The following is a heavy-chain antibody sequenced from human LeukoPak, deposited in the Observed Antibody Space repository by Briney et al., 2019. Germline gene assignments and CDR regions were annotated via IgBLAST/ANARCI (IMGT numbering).Heavy chain of an antibody. CDR1: GFTFSSYA. V-gene: IGHV3-30-3*01. D-gene: IGHD6-19*01. J-gene: IGHJ4*02. CDR3: ARDQGGIAVAHPVY. Sequence: GGSLRLSCAASGFTFSSYAMHWVRQAPGKGLEWVAVISYDGSNKYYADSVKGRFTISRDNSKNTLYLQMNSLRAEDTAVYYCARDQGGIAVAHPVYWGQGTLVTVSS. CDR2: ISYDGSNK.